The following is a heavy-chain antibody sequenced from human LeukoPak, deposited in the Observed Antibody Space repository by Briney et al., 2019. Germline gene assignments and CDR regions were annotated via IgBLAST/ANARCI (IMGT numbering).Heavy chain of an antibody. J-gene: IGHJ4*02. CDR3: ARGGWGPLDY. D-gene: IGHD3-16*01. CDR2: IYPSGSS. Sequence: SETLSLTCTVSGGSIRSYYWSWIRQPAGKGLEWIGRIYPSGSSNYNPSLKSRVTMSADTSKNQFSLKLSSVTAADTAVYYCARGGWGPLDYWGQGTLVTVSS. V-gene: IGHV4-4*07. CDR1: GGSIRSYY.